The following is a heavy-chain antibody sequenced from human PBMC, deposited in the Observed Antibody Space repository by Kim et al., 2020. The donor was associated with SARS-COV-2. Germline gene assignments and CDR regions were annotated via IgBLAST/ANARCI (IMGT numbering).Heavy chain of an antibody. CDR2: ISYDGSNK. CDR1: GFTFSSYA. V-gene: IGHV3-30*04. CDR3: ARDWRGDYYGSGSYSAYYYYYGMDV. D-gene: IGHD3-10*01. Sequence: GGSLRLSCAASGFTFSSYAMHWVRQAPGKGLEWVAVISYDGSNKYYADSVTGRFTISRDNSKNTLYLQMNSLRAEDTAVYYCARDWRGDYYGSGSYSAYYYYYGMDVWGQGTTVTVS. J-gene: IGHJ6*02.